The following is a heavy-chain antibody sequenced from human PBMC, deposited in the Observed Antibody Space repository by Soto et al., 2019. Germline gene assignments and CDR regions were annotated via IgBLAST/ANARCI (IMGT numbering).Heavy chain of an antibody. CDR3: ARGLVVVAAFDY. J-gene: IGHJ4*02. V-gene: IGHV4-30-2*01. Sequence: SETLSLTCAVSGGSISSGGYSWSWIRQPPGKGLEWIGYIYHSGSTYYNPSLKSRVTISVDRSKNQFSLKLSSVTAADTAVYYCARGLVVVAAFDYWGQGTLVTV. CDR1: GGSISSGGYS. CDR2: IYHSGST. D-gene: IGHD2-15*01.